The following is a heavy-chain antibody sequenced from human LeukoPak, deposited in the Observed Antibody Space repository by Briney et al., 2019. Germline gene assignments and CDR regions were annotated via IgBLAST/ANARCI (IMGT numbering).Heavy chain of an antibody. CDR1: GFTFSSYA. J-gene: IGHJ3*02. CDR3: AKDRKGEDLLDAFDI. CDR2: ISGSGGST. D-gene: IGHD3-16*01. V-gene: IGHV3-23*01. Sequence: GRSLRLSCAASGFTFSSYAMSWVRQAPGKGLEWVSAISGSGGSTYYADSVKGRFTISRDNSKNTLYLQMNSLRAEDTAVYYCAKDRKGEDLLDAFDIWGQGTMVTVSS.